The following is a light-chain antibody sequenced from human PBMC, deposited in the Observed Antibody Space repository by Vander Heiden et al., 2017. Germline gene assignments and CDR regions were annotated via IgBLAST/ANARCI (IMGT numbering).Light chain of an antibody. CDR3: QQSSSNPLT. J-gene: IGKJ4*01. V-gene: IGKV1-39*01. CDR2: AAS. Sequence: DIQMTQSPSSLSASVGDRVTITCRASQSIDTYLTWYHQKPGKAPRLLIFAASSLQSGVPSRFSGSGSGTDFTLTINSLQPEDFATYYCQQSSSNPLTFGGGTKVEMK. CDR1: QSIDTY.